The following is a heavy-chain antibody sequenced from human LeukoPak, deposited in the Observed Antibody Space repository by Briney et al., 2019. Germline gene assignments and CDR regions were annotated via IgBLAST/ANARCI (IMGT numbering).Heavy chain of an antibody. CDR3: ARTSPSVSSHVDY. J-gene: IGHJ4*02. CDR1: GYTFTSYG. D-gene: IGHD6-6*01. CDR2: INAYNGNT. Sequence: ASVKVSCKASGYTFTSYGISWVRQAPGQGLEWMGWINAYNGNTNYAQKLQGRVTMTTEASTSTAYMELRSLRSDDTAVYYCARTSPSVSSHVDYWGQGTLVTVGS. V-gene: IGHV1-18*01.